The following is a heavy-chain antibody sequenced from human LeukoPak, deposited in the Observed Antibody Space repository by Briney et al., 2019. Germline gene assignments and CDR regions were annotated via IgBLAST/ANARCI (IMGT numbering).Heavy chain of an antibody. J-gene: IGHJ3*02. CDR2: TNHSGST. V-gene: IGHV4-34*01. CDR1: GGSFSGYY. Sequence: SETLSLTCAVYGGSFSGYYWSWIRQPPGKGLEWIGETNHSGSTNYNPSLKSRVTISVDTSKNQFSLKLSSVTAADTAVYYCARVVVVPAVRGRPDAFDIWGQGTMVTVSS. D-gene: IGHD2-2*01. CDR3: ARVVVVPAVRGRPDAFDI.